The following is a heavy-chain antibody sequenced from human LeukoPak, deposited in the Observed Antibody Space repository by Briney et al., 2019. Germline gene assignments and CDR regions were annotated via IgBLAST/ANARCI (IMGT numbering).Heavy chain of an antibody. CDR3: ARGRTMVRGVPDY. V-gene: IGHV3-23*01. CDR2: ISGSGGST. D-gene: IGHD3-10*01. J-gene: IGHJ4*02. Sequence: GGSLRLSCAASGFTFSSYAMSWVRQAPGKGLEWVSAISGSGGSTYYADSVKGRFTISRDNSKNSLYLQMNSLRAEDTAAYYCARGRTMVRGVPDYWGQGTLVTVSS. CDR1: GFTFSSYA.